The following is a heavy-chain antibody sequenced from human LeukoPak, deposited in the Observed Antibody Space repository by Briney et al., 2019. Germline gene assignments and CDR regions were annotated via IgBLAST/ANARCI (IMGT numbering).Heavy chain of an antibody. V-gene: IGHV1-24*01. J-gene: IGHJ4*02. CDR3: AADGGGLSSVVTPRSSPFDY. CDR2: FDPADGET. CDR1: GYTLNELS. D-gene: IGHD4-23*01. Sequence: GASVKVSCKVSGYTLNELSMHWVRQAPGKGLEWMGGFDPADGETVYAHRFQGRLTMTGDTSTNTGYMELTSLRSEDTAVYYCAADGGGLSSVVTPRSSPFDYWGQGTLVTVSS.